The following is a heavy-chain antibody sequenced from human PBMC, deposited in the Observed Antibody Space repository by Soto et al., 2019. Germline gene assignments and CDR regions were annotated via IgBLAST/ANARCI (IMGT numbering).Heavy chain of an antibody. Sequence: GGSLRLSCAASGFTFSSYAMHWVRQAPGKGLEWVAVISYDGSNKYYADSVKGRFTISRDNSKNTLYLQMNSLRAEDTAVYYCARCYGDYDYYYYGMDVWGQGTTVTVSS. V-gene: IGHV3-30-3*01. CDR1: GFTFSSYA. D-gene: IGHD4-17*01. J-gene: IGHJ6*02. CDR3: ARCYGDYDYYYYGMDV. CDR2: ISYDGSNK.